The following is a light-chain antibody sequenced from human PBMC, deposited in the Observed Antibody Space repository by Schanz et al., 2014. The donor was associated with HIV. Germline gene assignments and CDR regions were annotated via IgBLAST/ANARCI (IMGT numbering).Light chain of an antibody. CDR2: DAS. CDR3: QQYNAYSWT. J-gene: IGKJ1*01. CDR1: HTVGHNL. V-gene: IGKV3-20*01. Sequence: EIVLTQSPGTLSLSPGERATLSCRASHTVGHNLLAWYQQKPGQAPRLLIYDASNRATGVPARFSGSGSETEFTLTITSLQPDDFATYYCQQYNAYSWTFGQGTKVEI.